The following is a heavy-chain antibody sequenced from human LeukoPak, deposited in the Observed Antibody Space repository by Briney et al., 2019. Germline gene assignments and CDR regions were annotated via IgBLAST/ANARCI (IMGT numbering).Heavy chain of an antibody. CDR1: GFTFSSYS. CDR3: ARDPTDIEDKDAFDI. J-gene: IGHJ3*02. V-gene: IGHV3-33*01. CDR2: IWYDGSNK. D-gene: IGHD5-12*01. Sequence: GRSLRLSCAASGFTFSSYSMHWVRQAPGNGLEWVAVIWYDGSNKYYADSVKGRFTISRDNSKNTLYLQMNSLRAEDTAVYYCARDPTDIEDKDAFDIWGQGTMVTVSS.